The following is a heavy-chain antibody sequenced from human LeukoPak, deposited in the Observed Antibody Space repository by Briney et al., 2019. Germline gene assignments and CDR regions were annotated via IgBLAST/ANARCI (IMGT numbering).Heavy chain of an antibody. D-gene: IGHD3-22*01. V-gene: IGHV1-18*01. J-gene: IGHJ4*02. CDR2: VSAYNGNT. Sequence: GASVKVSCQTSGYNFKTHAVSWVRQVPGQGLEWMGWVSAYNGNTNYAQKLQGRVTMTTDTSTSTAYMELRSLRSDDTAVYYCARDTNYYDSSGYLYYFDYRGQGTLVTVSS. CDR1: GYNFKTHA. CDR3: ARDTNYYDSSGYLYYFDY.